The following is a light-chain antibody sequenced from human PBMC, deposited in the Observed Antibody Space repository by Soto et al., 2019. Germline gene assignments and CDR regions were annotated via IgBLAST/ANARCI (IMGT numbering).Light chain of an antibody. CDR3: SSYGASSTL. V-gene: IGLV2-14*03. Sequence: QSVLTQPASLSGSPGQSITISCTGTSTDIGSYNYVSWYQQHPGKAPKLMIFDVSYRPSGISDRFYGSKSGNTASLTISGLQPEDEADYYCSSYGASSTLFGGGTKVTVL. CDR2: DVS. J-gene: IGLJ2*01. CDR1: STDIGSYNY.